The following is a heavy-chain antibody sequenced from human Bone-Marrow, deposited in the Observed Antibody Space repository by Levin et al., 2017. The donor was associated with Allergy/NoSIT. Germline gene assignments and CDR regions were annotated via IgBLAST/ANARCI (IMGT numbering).Heavy chain of an antibody. Sequence: ESGPTLVKPTQTLTLTCDVSGFALSTSGSGMGWIRQPPGKALEWLALIYWDDDKRYSPSLQSRLTIIKDTSENQVVLTMTDMHPVDTATYYCARLGTSGIFGIVTDSGWFDRWGQGTLVTVSS. CDR2: IYWDDDK. J-gene: IGHJ5*02. V-gene: IGHV2-5*02. CDR1: GFALSTSGSG. D-gene: IGHD3-3*01. CDR3: ARLGTSGIFGIVTDSGWFDR.